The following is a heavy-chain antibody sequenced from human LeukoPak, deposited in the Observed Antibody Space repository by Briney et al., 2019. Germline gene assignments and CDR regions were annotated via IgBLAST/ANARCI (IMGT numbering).Heavy chain of an antibody. Sequence: SETLSLTCTVSGGSISSSSYYWGWLRQPPGKGLEWIGSIYYSGSTYYNPSLKSRVTISVDTSKNQFSLKLSSVTAADTAVYYCARQSGSYSKHLDYWGQGTLVTVSS. CDR1: GGSISSSSYY. CDR3: ARQSGSYSKHLDY. D-gene: IGHD1-26*01. V-gene: IGHV4-39*01. CDR2: IYYSGST. J-gene: IGHJ4*02.